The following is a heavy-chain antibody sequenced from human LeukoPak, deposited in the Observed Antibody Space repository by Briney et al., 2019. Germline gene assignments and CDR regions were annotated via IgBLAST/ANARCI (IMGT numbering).Heavy chain of an antibody. J-gene: IGHJ4*02. CDR1: GFTFSSYE. V-gene: IGHV3-48*03. CDR3: ARDGDLAPAVPFDY. CDR2: INSPGTTV. D-gene: IGHD6-25*01. Sequence: GGSLRLSCAASGFTFSSYEMKWVRQAPGKGLEGVSYINSPGTTVYYADSVKGRFTISRDNAKNSLYLQMNSLRADDTAIYYCARDGDLAPAVPFDYWGQGTLVTVSS.